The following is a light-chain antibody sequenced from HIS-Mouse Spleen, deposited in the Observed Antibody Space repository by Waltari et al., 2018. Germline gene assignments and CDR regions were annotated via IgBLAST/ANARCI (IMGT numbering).Light chain of an antibody. CDR3: CSYAGSSTFVV. J-gene: IGLJ2*01. Sequence: QSALTQPASVSGSPGQSITISCTGTSSDVGSYNLVSWYQQHPGKAPKLMIYEGSKRPTGVSNRFSCYKSGNTASLTISGLQAEDEADYYCCSYAGSSTFVVFGGGTKLTVL. CDR1: SSDVGSYNL. V-gene: IGLV2-23*03. CDR2: EGS.